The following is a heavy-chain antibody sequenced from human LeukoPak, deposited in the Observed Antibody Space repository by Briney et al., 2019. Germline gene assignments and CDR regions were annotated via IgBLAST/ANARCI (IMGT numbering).Heavy chain of an antibody. CDR1: GYSFTSYW. D-gene: IGHD1-7*01. CDR3: ARRRDNWNYERSGAYYHYGMDV. V-gene: IGHV5-51*01. J-gene: IGHJ6*02. Sequence: GESLKISCKGSGYSFTSYWIGWVRQMPGKGLEWMGIIYPGDSDTGYSPSFQGQVTISADKSISTAYLQWSSLKASDTAMYYCARRRDNWNYERSGAYYHYGMDVWGQGTTVTVSS. CDR2: IYPGDSDT.